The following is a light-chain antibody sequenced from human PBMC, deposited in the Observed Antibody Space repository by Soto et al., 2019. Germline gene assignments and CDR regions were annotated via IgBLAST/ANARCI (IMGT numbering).Light chain of an antibody. V-gene: IGKV3-20*01. J-gene: IGKJ1*01. CDR2: GVS. CDR3: PQYGSSGT. CDR1: ESVNSN. Sequence: EIVMTQSPATLSVSPGERATLSCRASESVNSNLAWYQQKPGQAPRLLIYGVSTRATGIPDRFSGSGSGTDFTLTISRLEPEDFAVYYCPQYGSSGTFGQGNKVHI.